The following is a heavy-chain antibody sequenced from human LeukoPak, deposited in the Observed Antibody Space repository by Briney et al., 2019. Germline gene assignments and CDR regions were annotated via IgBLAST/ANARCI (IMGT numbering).Heavy chain of an antibody. D-gene: IGHD2-2*01. Sequence: GGSLRLSCAASGFTFSSYGMHWVRQAPGKGLEWVAVIWDDGSNKYYADSVMGRFTISRDSSKNTLYLQMNSLRAEDTAVYYCARDGQYQLLWHYYYYGMDVWGQGTTVTVSS. CDR2: IWDDGSNK. CDR1: GFTFSSYG. V-gene: IGHV3-33*01. CDR3: ARDGQYQLLWHYYYYGMDV. J-gene: IGHJ6*02.